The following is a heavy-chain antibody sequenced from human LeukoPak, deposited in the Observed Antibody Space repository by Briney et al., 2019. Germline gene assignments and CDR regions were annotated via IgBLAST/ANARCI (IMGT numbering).Heavy chain of an antibody. D-gene: IGHD2-21*02. J-gene: IGHJ3*02. CDR1: GDAVTSGGYF. CDR3: ARDVVVTSSPDAFDI. Sequence: SQTLSLTCTVSGDAVTSGGYFWTWIRQHPGKGLEWIGYISNSGTTSYNPSLKSRVSISVDTSNNQFSLRLSSVTAADTAVYYCARDVVVTSSPDAFDIWGQGTMVTVSS. V-gene: IGHV4-31*03. CDR2: ISNSGTT.